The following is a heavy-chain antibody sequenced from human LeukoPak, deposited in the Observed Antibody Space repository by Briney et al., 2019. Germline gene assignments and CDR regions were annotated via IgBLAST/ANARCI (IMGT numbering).Heavy chain of an antibody. CDR2: ITYSGSA. V-gene: IGHV4-59*02. J-gene: IGHJ6*03. D-gene: IGHD6-13*01. Sequence: SETLSLTCSVSGGSVNSFFWSWIRQSPGKPLEWIAYITYSGSANYKPSLKSRVTISLDTSKNQVSLRLTSVTAADTAVYYCARVPYSDRIEFYYMDVWGKGTTVTASS. CDR1: GGSVNSFF. CDR3: ARVPYSDRIEFYYMDV.